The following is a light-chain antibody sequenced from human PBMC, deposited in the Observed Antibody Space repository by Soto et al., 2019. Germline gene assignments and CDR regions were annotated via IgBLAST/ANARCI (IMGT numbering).Light chain of an antibody. CDR2: GAS. CDR3: QQYNNWPQT. CDR1: QSVSSN. J-gene: IGKJ1*01. Sequence: EIVMTQSPATLSVSPGERATISCRASQSVSSNLAWYQQKPGQAPRLLIYGASTRATGIPARFSGSGSGTEFSLTISSLQSEDFAVYYCQQYNNWPQTFGQGTMVEIK. V-gene: IGKV3-15*01.